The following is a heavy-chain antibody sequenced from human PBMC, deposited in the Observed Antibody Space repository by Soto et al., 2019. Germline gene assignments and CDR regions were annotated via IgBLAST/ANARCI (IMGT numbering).Heavy chain of an antibody. D-gene: IGHD6-13*01. Sequence: QVRLVQSGAEVKKPGASVKVSCKSSGYIFTSYRINWVRQAPGQGPEWLGWITADNGNTDYPQKLQARGTMTTDTSPRTAYLELGGLTSDDTAVYYCARDRRGIAARGGGMDVWGQGTTVTVTS. CDR2: ITADNGNT. V-gene: IGHV1-18*01. J-gene: IGHJ6*02. CDR3: ARDRRGIAARGGGMDV. CDR1: GYIFTSYR.